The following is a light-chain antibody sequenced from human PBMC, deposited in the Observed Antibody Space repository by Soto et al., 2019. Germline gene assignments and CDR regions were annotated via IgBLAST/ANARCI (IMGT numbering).Light chain of an antibody. Sequence: EIVLTQSPGTLSLSPGERATLSCRASQSVSSSYLAWYQQKPGQAPRLLIYGVSSRATGIPDRFSGSGSGTDFTLTISRLEPEDFAVYYCQQRSNWPFTFGGGTKVEIK. CDR2: GVS. CDR3: QQRSNWPFT. J-gene: IGKJ4*01. CDR1: QSVSSSY. V-gene: IGKV3D-20*02.